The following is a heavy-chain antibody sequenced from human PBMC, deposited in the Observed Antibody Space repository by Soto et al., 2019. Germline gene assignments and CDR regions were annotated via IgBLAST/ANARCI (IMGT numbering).Heavy chain of an antibody. Sequence: SATVTLPSTLSSRSITRAVYRWAMLRPHPARGLEWIGIIDYSGTTYYNPSLKSRLTMSVDTSKNHFSLNLSSVTAADTAVYYCARRTGSSTYYFDYWGQAALVTVSS. CDR3: ARRTGSSTYYFDY. J-gene: IGHJ4*02. D-gene: IGHD6-6*01. V-gene: IGHV4-39*02. CDR1: SRSITRAVYR. CDR2: IDYSGTT.